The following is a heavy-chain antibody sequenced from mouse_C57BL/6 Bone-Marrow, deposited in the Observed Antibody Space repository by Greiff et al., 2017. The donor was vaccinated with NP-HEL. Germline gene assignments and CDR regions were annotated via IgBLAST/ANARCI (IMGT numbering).Heavy chain of an antibody. Sequence: QVQLQQPGAELVKPGASVKLSCKASGYTFTSYWMHWVKQRPGQGLEWIGMIHPNSGSTNYNEKFKSKATLTVDKSSSTAYMQRSSLTSEDSAVYYCARSIYYYGRGFAYWGQGTLVTVSA. CDR2: IHPNSGST. J-gene: IGHJ3*01. D-gene: IGHD1-1*01. V-gene: IGHV1-64*01. CDR1: GYTFTSYW. CDR3: ARSIYYYGRGFAY.